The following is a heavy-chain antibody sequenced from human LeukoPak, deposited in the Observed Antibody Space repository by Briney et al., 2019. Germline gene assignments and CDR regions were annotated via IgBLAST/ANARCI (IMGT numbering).Heavy chain of an antibody. CDR3: ARDRVDIVADYYYMDV. Sequence: PGGSLRLSCAASGFTFSSYAMSWVRQAPGKGLEWVSGISGSGGSTYYADSVKGRFTISRDNSKNTLYLQMNSLRAEDTAVYYCARDRVDIVADYYYMDVWGKGTTVTISS. D-gene: IGHD5-12*01. CDR2: ISGSGGST. V-gene: IGHV3-23*01. CDR1: GFTFSSYA. J-gene: IGHJ6*03.